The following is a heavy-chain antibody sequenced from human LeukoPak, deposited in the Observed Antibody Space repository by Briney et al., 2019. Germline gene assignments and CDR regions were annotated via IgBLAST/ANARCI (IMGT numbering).Heavy chain of an antibody. CDR3: ASDGVVVSATPYFQH. D-gene: IGHD2-15*01. CDR2: IDPSDSYT. Sequence: GESLKISCKVSGYSFTTYWITWVRQMPGKGLEWMGNIDPSDSYTNYSPSFQGHVTISADKSISTAYLQWSSLKASDTAMYYCASDGVVVSATPYFQHWGQGTLVTVSS. CDR1: GYSFTTYW. J-gene: IGHJ1*01. V-gene: IGHV5-10-1*01.